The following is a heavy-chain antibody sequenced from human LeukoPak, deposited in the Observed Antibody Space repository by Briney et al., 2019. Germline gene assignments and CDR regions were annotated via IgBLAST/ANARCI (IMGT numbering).Heavy chain of an antibody. CDR1: GGSISSYY. CDR2: IYYSGST. Sequence: SETLSLTCTVSGGSISSYYWSWIRQPSGKGLEWIGYIYYSGSTNYNPSLKSRVTISVDTSKNQFSLKLSSVTAADTAVYYCARAEAAVLDYWGQGTLVTVSS. J-gene: IGHJ4*02. D-gene: IGHD6-13*01. CDR3: ARAEAAVLDY. V-gene: IGHV4-59*01.